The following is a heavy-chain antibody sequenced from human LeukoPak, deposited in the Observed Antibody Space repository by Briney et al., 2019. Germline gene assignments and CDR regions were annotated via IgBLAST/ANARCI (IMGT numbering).Heavy chain of an antibody. CDR1: GGSFSGYY. CDR2: INHSGST. D-gene: IGHD1-7*01. Sequence: SETLSLTCAVYGGSFSGYYWSWIRQPPGKGLEWIGEINHSGSTNYNPSLKSRVTISVDTSKNQFSLKLSSVTAADTAVYYCARCPNFNFDYWGQGTLVTVSS. V-gene: IGHV4-34*01. J-gene: IGHJ4*02. CDR3: ARCPNFNFDY.